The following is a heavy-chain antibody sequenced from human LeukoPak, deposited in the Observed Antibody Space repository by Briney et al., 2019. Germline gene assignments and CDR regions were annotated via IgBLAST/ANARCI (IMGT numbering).Heavy chain of an antibody. V-gene: IGHV4-59*01. CDR2: VYYNGIT. J-gene: IGHJ4*02. CDR1: GVSINTYF. CDR3: ASQLGGATFH. D-gene: IGHD3-16*01. Sequence: SETLSLTCTVSGVSINTYFWSWIRQPPGKGLEWIGYVYYNGITNYNPSLKSRVSISLDTSKNQFSLRLNSVTAAETAVYYCASQLGGATFHWGQGTLVTVSS.